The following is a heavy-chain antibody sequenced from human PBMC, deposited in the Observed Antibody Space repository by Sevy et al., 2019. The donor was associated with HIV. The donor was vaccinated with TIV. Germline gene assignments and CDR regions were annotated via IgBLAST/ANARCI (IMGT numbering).Heavy chain of an antibody. CDR2: TYYRSKWYN. Sequence: SQTLSLTCAISGDSVSSNSAAWNWIRQSPSRGLEWLGRTYYRSKWYNDYAVSVKSRITINPDTSKNQFSLQLNSVTPEDTAVYYCARDMGGDSYNSPVYYYYYNGMDVWGQGTTVTVSS. CDR1: GDSVSSNSAA. V-gene: IGHV6-1*01. J-gene: IGHJ6*02. CDR3: ARDMGGDSYNSPVYYYYYNGMDV. D-gene: IGHD2-21*01.